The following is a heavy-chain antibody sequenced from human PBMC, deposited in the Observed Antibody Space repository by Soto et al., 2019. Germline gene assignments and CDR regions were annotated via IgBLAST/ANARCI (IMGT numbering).Heavy chain of an antibody. J-gene: IGHJ4*02. Sequence: NPSETLSLTCTVSGGSISSSSYYWGWIRQPPGKGLEWIGSIYYSGSTYYNPSLKSRVTISVDTSKNQFSLKLSSVTAADTAVYYCARLSYYDFWSGYYFDYWGQGTLVTVSS. D-gene: IGHD3-3*01. CDR3: ARLSYYDFWSGYYFDY. CDR2: IYYSGST. CDR1: GGSISSSSYY. V-gene: IGHV4-39*01.